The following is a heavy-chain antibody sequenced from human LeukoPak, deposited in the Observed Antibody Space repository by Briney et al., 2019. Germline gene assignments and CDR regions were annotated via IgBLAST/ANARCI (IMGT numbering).Heavy chain of an antibody. CDR2: ISAYNGNT. J-gene: IGHJ6*03. CDR3: ARTVRGVIRDYYYYMDV. D-gene: IGHD3-10*01. V-gene: IGHV1-18*01. CDR1: GYTFTSYG. Sequence: GASVKVSCKASGYTFTSYGISWVRQAPGQGLEWMGWISAYNGNTNYAQKLQGRVTMTTDTSTSTAYMELRSLRSDATAVYYCARTVRGVIRDYYYYMDVWGKGTTVTVSS.